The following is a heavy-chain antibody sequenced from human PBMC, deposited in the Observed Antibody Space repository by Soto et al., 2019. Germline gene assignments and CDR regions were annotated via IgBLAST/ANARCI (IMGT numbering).Heavy chain of an antibody. CDR3: AIIPSLRDMVWGVMRTAGSCYFYF. CDR1: GGSSSSSS. V-gene: IGHV4-59*01. CDR2: IYYSGST. D-gene: IGHD3-10*01. Sequence: SRNLSLTCTASGGSSSSSSCTCVRQPPAKGLEWIGYIYYSGSTNYNPSLKSRVTISVDPSKNQFSLQLSSVTAADTAAYYCAIIPSLRDMVWGVMRTAGSCYFYFWGPVTLAIV. J-gene: IGHJ4*01.